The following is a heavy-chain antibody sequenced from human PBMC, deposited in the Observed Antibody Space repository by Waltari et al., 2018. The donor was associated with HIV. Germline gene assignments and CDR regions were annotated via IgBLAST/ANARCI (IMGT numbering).Heavy chain of an antibody. CDR3: ARRGRPSAFDI. V-gene: IGHV5-51*03. J-gene: IGHJ3*02. D-gene: IGHD3-10*01. Sequence: EVQLVQSGAEVKKPGESLKISCKGSGYSFTSYWIGWVRQMPGKGLGWMGSIEPGDSDTRDSPAFQVQVTISADKSISTAYLQWSGLKASDTAMYYCARRGRPSAFDIWGQGTMVTVSS. CDR1: GYSFTSYW. CDR2: IEPGDSDT.